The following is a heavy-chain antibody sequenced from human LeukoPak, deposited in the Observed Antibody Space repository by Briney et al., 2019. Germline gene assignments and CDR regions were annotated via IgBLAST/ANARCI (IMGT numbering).Heavy chain of an antibody. Sequence: SVKVSCKASGGTFSSYAISWVRQAPGQGLEWMGEIIPIFGTANYAQKFQGRVTITTDESTSTAYMELSSLRSEDTAVYYCARSAVGGNWNFYDYRGQGTLVTVSS. CDR2: IIPIFGTA. V-gene: IGHV1-69*05. CDR3: ARSAVGGNWNFYDY. CDR1: GGTFSSYA. D-gene: IGHD1-7*01. J-gene: IGHJ4*02.